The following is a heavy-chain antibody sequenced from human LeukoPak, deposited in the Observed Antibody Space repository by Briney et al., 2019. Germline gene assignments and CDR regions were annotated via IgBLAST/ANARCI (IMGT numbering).Heavy chain of an antibody. D-gene: IGHD5-12*01. CDR3: ARVRMATIAVDY. V-gene: IGHV4-31*03. Sequence: SETLSLTCTVSGGSISSGGSYWSWIRQHPGKGLEWIGYIYYSGSTYYNPSLKSRVTISVDTSKNQFFLKLSSVTAADTAVYYCARVRMATIAVDYWGQGTLVTVSS. CDR1: GGSISSGGSY. CDR2: IYYSGST. J-gene: IGHJ4*02.